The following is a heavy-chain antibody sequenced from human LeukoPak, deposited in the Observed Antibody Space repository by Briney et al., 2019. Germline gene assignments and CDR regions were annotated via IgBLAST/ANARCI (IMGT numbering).Heavy chain of an antibody. CDR2: ISSSGSTI. V-gene: IGHV3-48*04. J-gene: IGHJ6*03. Sequence: PGGSLRLSCAASGFTFSSYAMSWVRQAPGKGLEWVSYISSSGSTIYYADSVKGRFTISRDNAKNSLYLQMNSLRAEDTAVYYCAKVTYYDILTGYPDYYYYYYMDVWGKGTTVTISS. CDR1: GFTFSSYA. D-gene: IGHD3-9*01. CDR3: AKVTYYDILTGYPDYYYYYYMDV.